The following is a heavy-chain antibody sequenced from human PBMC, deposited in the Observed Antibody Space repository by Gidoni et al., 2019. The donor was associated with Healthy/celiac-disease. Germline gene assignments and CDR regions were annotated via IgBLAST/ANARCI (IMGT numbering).Heavy chain of an antibody. CDR2: ISSSSSYI. J-gene: IGHJ5*02. Sequence: EVQLVESGGGLVKPGGSLRLSCAASGFTFSSSSMNWVRQAPGKGLEWVSSISSSSSYIYYADSVKGRFTISRDNAKNSLYLQMNSLRAEDTAVYYCARDYAPNVLLWFRELFWWFDPWGQGTLVTVSS. V-gene: IGHV3-21*01. CDR1: GFTFSSSS. CDR3: ARDYAPNVLLWFRELFWWFDP. D-gene: IGHD3-10*01.